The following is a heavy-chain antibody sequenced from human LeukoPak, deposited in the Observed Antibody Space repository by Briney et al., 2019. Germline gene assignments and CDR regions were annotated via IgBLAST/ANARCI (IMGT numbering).Heavy chain of an antibody. V-gene: IGHV4-59*08. Sequence: SETLSLTCTVSGGSISSYYWSWIRQPPGKGLEWIGYIYYSGSTNYNPSLKSRVTISVDTSKNLFSLKLSSVTAADTAVYYCARLKRGYSYGLPDSWGQGTLVTVSS. CDR3: ARLKRGYSYGLPDS. D-gene: IGHD5-18*01. CDR1: GGSISSYY. J-gene: IGHJ4*02. CDR2: IYYSGST.